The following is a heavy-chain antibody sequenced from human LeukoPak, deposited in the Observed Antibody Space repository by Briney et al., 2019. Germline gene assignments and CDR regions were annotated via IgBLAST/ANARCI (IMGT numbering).Heavy chain of an antibody. J-gene: IGHJ4*02. D-gene: IGHD7-27*01. Sequence: SETLSLTCTVSGGSISSYYWSWIRQPPGKGLEWIGYIYYSGSTNYNPSLKSRVTISVDTSKNQFSLKLSSVTAADTAVYYCARASELGDFDYWGQGTLVTVSS. CDR3: ARASELGDFDY. CDR1: GGSISSYY. CDR2: IYYSGST. V-gene: IGHV4-59*08.